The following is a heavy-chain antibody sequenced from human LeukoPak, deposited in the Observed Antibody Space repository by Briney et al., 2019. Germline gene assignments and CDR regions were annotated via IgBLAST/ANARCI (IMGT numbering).Heavy chain of an antibody. CDR3: ARDQTYGDYWYFDL. CDR1: GVTFEDYY. D-gene: IGHD4-17*01. J-gene: IGHJ2*01. Sequence: PGGSLRLSCTGSGVTFEDYYLSWIRQAPGKGLEWISYISDTGGDKFYADPVKGRFTISRDNAKNTLYLQMNSLRAEDTAVYYCARDQTYGDYWYFDLWGRGTLVTVSS. V-gene: IGHV3-11*04. CDR2: ISDTGGDK.